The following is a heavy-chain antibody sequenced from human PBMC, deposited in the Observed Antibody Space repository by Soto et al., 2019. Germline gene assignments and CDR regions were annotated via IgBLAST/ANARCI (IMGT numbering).Heavy chain of an antibody. CDR2: IYYTGDT. CDR1: GASVTSSY. Sequence: SETLSLTCTVSGASVTSSYWSWIRQPPGQGLGSIGYIYYTGDTNSNPSLKSRVSISIDTSKNQLSLKLNSVTAADTAVYYCARYARVPDSWGQGTLVTVSS. V-gene: IGHV4-59*02. D-gene: IGHD2-2*01. J-gene: IGHJ4*02. CDR3: ARYARVPDS.